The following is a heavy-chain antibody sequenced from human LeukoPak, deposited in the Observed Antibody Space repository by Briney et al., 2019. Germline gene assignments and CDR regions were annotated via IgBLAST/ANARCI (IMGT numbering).Heavy chain of an antibody. CDR2: IYSSRST. CDR3: ASGDKLRRLDF. CDR1: GFTVRTKY. Sequence: PWGSLRLSCAASGFTVRTKYMTWVRQAPGQGLEWVSEIYSSRSTYYADSVKGRFTISGDNSNNTLYRQMNSLRVEDTAVYYCASGDKLRRLDFWGQGTLVTVSS. V-gene: IGHV3-53*01. D-gene: IGHD5-12*01. J-gene: IGHJ4*02.